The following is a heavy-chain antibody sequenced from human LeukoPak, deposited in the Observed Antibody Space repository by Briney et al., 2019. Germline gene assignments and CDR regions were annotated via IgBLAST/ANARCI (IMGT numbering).Heavy chain of an antibody. D-gene: IGHD6-19*01. Sequence: GGSLGLSCAASGFTFSDYYMSWIRQAPGKGLEWVSYIGSSGRTIYYADSVKGRFTISRDNAKNSLYLQMNSLRAEDTAVYYCARDGKAVAVAFDIWGQGTMVTVSS. J-gene: IGHJ3*02. V-gene: IGHV3-11*04. CDR3: ARDGKAVAVAFDI. CDR1: GFTFSDYY. CDR2: IGSSGRTI.